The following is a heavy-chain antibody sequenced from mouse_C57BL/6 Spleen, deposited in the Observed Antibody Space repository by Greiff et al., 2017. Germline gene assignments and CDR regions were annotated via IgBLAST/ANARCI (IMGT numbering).Heavy chain of an antibody. CDR3: AREELRGAKDY. V-gene: IGHV1-69*01. CDR2: IDPSDSYT. Sequence: VQLQQPGAELVMPGASVKLSCKASGYTFTSYWMHWVKQRPGQGLEWIGEIDPSDSYTNYNQKFKGKSTLTVDKSSSTAYMQLSSLTSEDSAVYYCAREELRGAKDYWGQGASVTVSA. J-gene: IGHJ4*01. CDR1: GYTFTSYW. D-gene: IGHD3-2*02.